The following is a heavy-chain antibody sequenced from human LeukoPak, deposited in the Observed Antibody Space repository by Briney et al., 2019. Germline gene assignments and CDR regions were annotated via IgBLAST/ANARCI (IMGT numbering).Heavy chain of an antibody. J-gene: IGHJ4*02. Sequence: SETLSLTCIVPGGSISSSSYYWAWIRQSPGKGLEWIGTFSSGGSAYYNPSLTSRVSITKDTSDNQFSLRLYSVTAADTAVYYCARKQTGTMYDVWGQGTQVTVSS. V-gene: IGHV4-39*07. CDR2: FSSGGSA. D-gene: IGHD1-7*01. CDR3: ARKQTGTMYDV. CDR1: GGSISSSSYY.